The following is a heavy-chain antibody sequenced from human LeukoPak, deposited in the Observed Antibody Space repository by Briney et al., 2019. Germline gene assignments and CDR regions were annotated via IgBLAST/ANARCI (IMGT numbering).Heavy chain of an antibody. CDR3: TKLKGWYGEGFFDY. CDR2: LYSGGAT. CDR1: GFTVSSNY. Sequence: GGSLRLSCAASGFTVSSNYMSWVRHPAGKGLEWVSVLYSGGATFYGDSVKGRFTISRDTSKNTLYLQMNDLRADDTAVYYCTKLKGWYGEGFFDYWGQGTLVTVSS. D-gene: IGHD6-19*01. V-gene: IGHV3-53*01. J-gene: IGHJ4*02.